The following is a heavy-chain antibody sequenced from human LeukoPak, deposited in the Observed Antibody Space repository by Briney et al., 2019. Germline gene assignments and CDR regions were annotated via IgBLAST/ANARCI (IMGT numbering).Heavy chain of an antibody. D-gene: IGHD2-21*01. Sequence: GGSLRLSCAASGFTFSSYWMSWVRQAPGKGLEWVANIKQDGSERYYVDSVKGRFTISRDNAKNSLYLQMNSLRAEDTAVYYCAKAIARHRDLDAFDIWGQGTLVSVSS. CDR3: AKAIARHRDLDAFDI. CDR2: IKQDGSER. CDR1: GFTFSSYW. V-gene: IGHV3-7*01. J-gene: IGHJ3*02.